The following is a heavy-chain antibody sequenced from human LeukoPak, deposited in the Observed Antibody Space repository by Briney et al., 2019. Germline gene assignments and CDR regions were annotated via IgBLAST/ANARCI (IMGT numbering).Heavy chain of an antibody. CDR2: IYHSGST. CDR3: ARMSIAAAGVYYYYYYGMDV. Sequence: SGTLSLTCAVSGGSISSSNWWSWVRQPPGKGLEWIGEIYHSGSTNYNPSLKSRVTISVDKSKNQFSLKLSSVTAADTAVYYCARMSIAAAGVYYYYYYGMDVWGQGTTVTVSS. V-gene: IGHV4-4*02. CDR1: GGSISSSNW. J-gene: IGHJ6*02. D-gene: IGHD6-13*01.